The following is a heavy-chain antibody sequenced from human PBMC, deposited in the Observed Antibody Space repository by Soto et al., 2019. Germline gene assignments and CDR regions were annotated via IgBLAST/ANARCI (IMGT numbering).Heavy chain of an antibody. D-gene: IGHD3-22*01. J-gene: IGHJ3*02. Sequence: EVQLVESGGGLGKPGGSLRLSCSASRFTFSSYTMNWVRQAPGKGLEWVSSISSSTTYIYYADSVKDRFTISRDNAKNSQYLQVNSLRAEDTAVYYCARDFDSSGYYGTVGAFDNWGQGTMVTVSS. V-gene: IGHV3-21*03. CDR1: RFTFSSYT. CDR3: ARDFDSSGYYGTVGAFDN. CDR2: ISSSTTYI.